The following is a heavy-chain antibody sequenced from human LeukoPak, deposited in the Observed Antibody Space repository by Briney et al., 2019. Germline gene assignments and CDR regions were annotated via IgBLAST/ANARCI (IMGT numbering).Heavy chain of an antibody. CDR1: GYTVTGYY. Sequence: GASVKVSCKASGYTVTGYYMHWLRQAPGQGLEWMGRINPNSGGTNYAQKFQGRVTMTRDTSISTAYMELSRLRSDDTAVYYCARMSYDILTGYRDYYYYYMDVLGKGTTVTLSS. CDR3: ARMSYDILTGYRDYYYYYMDV. D-gene: IGHD3-9*01. CDR2: INPNSGGT. V-gene: IGHV1-2*06. J-gene: IGHJ6*03.